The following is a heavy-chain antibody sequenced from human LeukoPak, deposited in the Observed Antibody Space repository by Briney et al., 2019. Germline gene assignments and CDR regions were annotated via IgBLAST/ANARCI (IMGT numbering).Heavy chain of an antibody. J-gene: IGHJ3*02. CDR3: AKGWSSWHTADTFDI. CDR1: GFTFSSYW. CDR2: INQDGSEK. V-gene: IGHV3-7*01. D-gene: IGHD6-13*01. Sequence: GGSLRLSCAASGFTFSSYWMSWVRQAPGKGLEWVANINQDGSEKYYVDSVKGRFTISRDNAKNSLYLQMNSLRPEDTAVYYCAKGWSSWHTADTFDIWGQGTMVTVSS.